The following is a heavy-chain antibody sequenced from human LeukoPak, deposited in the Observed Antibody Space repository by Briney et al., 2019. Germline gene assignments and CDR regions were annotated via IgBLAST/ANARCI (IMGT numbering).Heavy chain of an antibody. CDR3: AGPPSVDS. CDR2: IYSSGST. CDR1: GGSVSSYY. Sequence: SETLSLTCTVSGGSVSSYYWNWIRQPAGKGLEWIGRIYSSGSTNYNPSLKSRVTISVDKSKNQFSLKLSSVTAADTAVYCCAGPPSVDSWGQGTLVTVSS. V-gene: IGHV4-4*07. D-gene: IGHD4-11*01. J-gene: IGHJ4*02.